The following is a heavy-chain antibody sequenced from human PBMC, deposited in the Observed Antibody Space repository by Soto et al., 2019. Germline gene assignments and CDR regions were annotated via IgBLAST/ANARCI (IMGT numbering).Heavy chain of an antibody. J-gene: IGHJ2*01. V-gene: IGHV4-39*01. CDR2: IYYSGST. D-gene: IGHD5-12*01. Sequence: TLSLTCTVSGGSISSSSYYWGWIRQPPGKGLEWIGSIYYSGSTYYNPSLKSRVTISVDTSKNQFSLKLSSVTAADTAVYYCARLPPVDIGWYFDLWGRGTLVTVSS. CDR1: GGSISSSSYY. CDR3: ARLPPVDIGWYFDL.